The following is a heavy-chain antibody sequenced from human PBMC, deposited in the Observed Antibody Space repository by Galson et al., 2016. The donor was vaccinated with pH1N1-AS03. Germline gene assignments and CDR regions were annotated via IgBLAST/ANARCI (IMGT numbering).Heavy chain of an antibody. CDR3: ARDHLGAGPAFDY. J-gene: IGHJ4*02. D-gene: IGHD1-26*01. CDR1: GDSVFSNTAA. CDR2: TYYRSKWYN. V-gene: IGHV6-1*01. Sequence: CAIPGDSVFSNTAAWNWIRQSPSRGLEWLGRTYYRSKWYNDYAVFVASRITINPDTSKKQFSLQLNPVTPEDRAVYSCARDHLGAGPAFDYWGQGTLVTVSS.